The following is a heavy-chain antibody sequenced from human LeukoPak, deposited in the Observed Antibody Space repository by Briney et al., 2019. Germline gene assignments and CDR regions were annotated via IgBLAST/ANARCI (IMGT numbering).Heavy chain of an antibody. J-gene: IGHJ4*02. D-gene: IGHD3-16*02. CDR1: GFTFSGSA. CDR2: IRSKANNYAT. Sequence: GGSLRLSCAASGFTFSGSAMHWVRQASGNGLVWVGRIRSKANNYATLYGVSVKGRFTISRDDSRNTTYLQMNSLTTEDTAVYYCTRGLTFGGVIVIPTWGQGTLVTVSS. V-gene: IGHV3-73*01. CDR3: TRGLTFGGVIVIPT.